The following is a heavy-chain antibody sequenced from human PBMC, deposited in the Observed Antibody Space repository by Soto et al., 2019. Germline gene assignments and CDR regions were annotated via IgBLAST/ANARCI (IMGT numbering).Heavy chain of an antibody. D-gene: IGHD3-10*01. CDR3: ARGGSGSDWDYYGMDV. CDR2: IYSGGTT. J-gene: IGHJ6*02. CDR1: ALTASKNY. Sequence: EVQLVESGGGLVQPGGPRRPSGAGQALTASKNYIGWVRQPPGKGLEWVSVIYSGGTTYYADSVKDRFSISRDNSKSTLYLQMDNLRAGDTAVYYCARGGSGSDWDYYGMDVWGQGTTVTVSS. V-gene: IGHV3-66*01.